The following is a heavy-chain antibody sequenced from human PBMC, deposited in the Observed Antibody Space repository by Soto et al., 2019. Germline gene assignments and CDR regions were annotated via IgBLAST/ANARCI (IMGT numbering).Heavy chain of an antibody. D-gene: IGHD6-13*01. CDR3: ARQAAAGTGYFDY. CDR1: GGSISSSSYY. V-gene: IGHV4-39*01. Sequence: SETLSLTCTVSGGSISSSSYYWGWIRQPPGKGLEWIGSIYYSGSTYYNPSLKSRVTISVDTSENQFSLKLSSVTAADTAVYYCARQAAAGTGYFDYWGQGTLVTVSS. CDR2: IYYSGST. J-gene: IGHJ4*02.